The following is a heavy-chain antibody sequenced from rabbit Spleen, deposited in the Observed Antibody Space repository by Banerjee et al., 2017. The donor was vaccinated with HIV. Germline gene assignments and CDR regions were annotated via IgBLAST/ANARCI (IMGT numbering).Heavy chain of an antibody. V-gene: IGHV1S40*01. CDR2: INNGGYI. J-gene: IGHJ6*01. CDR1: GFDISTYN. Sequence: QSLEESGGDLVKPGASLTLTCTASGFDISTYNMQWVRQSPGKGLEYIGNINNGGYIYYASWAKGRFTISKTSSTTVTLQMTSLTDADTATYFCARGTGSITYSAPYGLDLWGPGTLVTVS. CDR3: ARGTGSITYSAPYGLDL. D-gene: IGHD4-2*01.